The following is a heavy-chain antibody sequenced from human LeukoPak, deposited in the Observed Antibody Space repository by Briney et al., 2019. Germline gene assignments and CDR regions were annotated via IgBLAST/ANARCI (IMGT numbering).Heavy chain of an antibody. Sequence: GRSLRLSCAAFGFTFSSYGMHWVRQAPGKGLEWVAVIWYDGSNKYYADSVKGRFTISRDNSKNTLYLQMNSLRAEDTAVYYCARDWDSSTHLSNYYYYYGMDVWGQGTTVTVSS. CDR2: IWYDGSNK. V-gene: IGHV3-33*01. CDR1: GFTFSSYG. CDR3: ARDWDSSTHLSNYYYYYGMDV. J-gene: IGHJ6*02. D-gene: IGHD6-13*01.